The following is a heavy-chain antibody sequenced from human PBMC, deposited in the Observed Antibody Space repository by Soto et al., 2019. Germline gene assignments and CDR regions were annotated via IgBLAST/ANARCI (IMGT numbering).Heavy chain of an antibody. J-gene: IGHJ3*02. CDR3: ARSDILWWWGAFDI. Sequence: QVQLQESGPGLVKPSETLSLTCTVSGGSISSYYWSWIRQPPGKGLEWIGYIYYSGSTNYNPSLKSRVTISVDTSKNQFSLKLSSVTAADTAVYYCARSDILWWWGAFDIWGQGTMVTVSS. V-gene: IGHV4-59*01. CDR1: GGSISSYY. D-gene: IGHD2-21*01. CDR2: IYYSGST.